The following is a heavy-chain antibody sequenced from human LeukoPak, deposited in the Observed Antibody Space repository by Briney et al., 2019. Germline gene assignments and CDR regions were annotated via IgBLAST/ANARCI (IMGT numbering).Heavy chain of an antibody. CDR2: INPSGGST. J-gene: IGHJ3*02. V-gene: IGHV1-46*01. CDR3: AVSPWVKDAFDI. Sequence: ASVKVSCKASGYTFTSYYMHWVRQAPGQGLEWMGIINPSGGSTSYAQKFQGRGTMTRDMSTSTVYMELSSLRSEDTAVYYCAVSPWVKDAFDIWGQGTMVTVSS. CDR1: GYTFTSYY. D-gene: IGHD3-22*01.